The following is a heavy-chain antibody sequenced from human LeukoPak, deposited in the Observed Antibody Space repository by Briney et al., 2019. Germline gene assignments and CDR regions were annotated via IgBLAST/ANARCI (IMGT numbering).Heavy chain of an antibody. CDR2: IKSHGSDT. J-gene: IGHJ3*02. CDR3: ARDTGYSTAI. Sequence: WGFLGLSCAASGFTFSTYWMHWVRQGPGKGLVWVSRIKSHGSDTSYADSVKGRFTISRDNAKNTLYLQMSSLRAEDTAAYYCARDTGYSTAIWGQGTLVTVSS. D-gene: IGHD6-13*01. CDR1: GFTFSTYW. V-gene: IGHV3-74*01.